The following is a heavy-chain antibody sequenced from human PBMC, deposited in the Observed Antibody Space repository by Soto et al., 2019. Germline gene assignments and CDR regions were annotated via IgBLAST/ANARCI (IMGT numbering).Heavy chain of an antibody. CDR2: IWYDGSNK. Sequence: GGSLRLSCAASGFTFSSYGMYWVRQAPGKGLGWVAVIWYDGSNKYYEDSVKGRFTISRDNSKNTLYLQMNSLRAEDTALYYCLRDRDTYGQAVFASRARGTSVPVSP. J-gene: IGHJ1*01. CDR1: GFTFSSYG. D-gene: IGHD3-10*02. V-gene: IGHV3-33*01. CDR3: LRDRDTYGQAVFAS.